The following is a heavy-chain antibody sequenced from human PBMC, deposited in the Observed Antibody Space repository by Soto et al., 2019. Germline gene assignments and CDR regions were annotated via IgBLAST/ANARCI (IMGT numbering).Heavy chain of an antibody. Sequence: PSETLSLTCTVSGGSISSYYWSWIRQPPGKGLEWIGYIYYSGSTNYNPSLKSRVTISVDTSKNQFSLKLSSVTAADTAVYYCARVKTGRYGDYVTHAFDIRGQGTMVTVSS. J-gene: IGHJ3*02. V-gene: IGHV4-59*01. D-gene: IGHD4-17*01. CDR1: GGSISSYY. CDR3: ARVKTGRYGDYVTHAFDI. CDR2: IYYSGST.